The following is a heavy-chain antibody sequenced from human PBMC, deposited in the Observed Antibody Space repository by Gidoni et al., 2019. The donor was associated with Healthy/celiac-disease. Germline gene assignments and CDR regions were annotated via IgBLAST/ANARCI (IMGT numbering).Heavy chain of an antibody. J-gene: IGHJ5*02. CDR1: GGSLSGYY. Sequence: QVQLQQVGAGLLKPPETLSLTCAVDGGSLSGYYWSWIRQPPGKGVEWIGEINHSGSTNYNPSLKCRVTISVDTAKKQFSMKLSSVTGGDTSVYYCARGPVLLWFGEGWFDPWGQGTLVTVSS. D-gene: IGHD3-10*01. V-gene: IGHV4-34*01. CDR3: ARGPVLLWFGEGWFDP. CDR2: INHSGST.